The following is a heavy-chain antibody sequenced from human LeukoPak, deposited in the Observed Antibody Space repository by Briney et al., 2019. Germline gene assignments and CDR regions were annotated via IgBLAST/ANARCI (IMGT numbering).Heavy chain of an antibody. CDR2: ISYDGSNK. CDR1: GITFSNYA. CDR3: ARDMNVYLVIPRDGMDV. D-gene: IGHD2/OR15-2a*01. V-gene: IGHV3-30-3*01. J-gene: IGHJ6*02. Sequence: GGSLRLSCAASGITFSNYAMSWVRQAPGKGLEWVAVISYDGSNKYYADSVKGRFTISRDNSKNTLYLQMNSLRAEDTAVYYCARDMNVYLVIPRDGMDVWGQGTTVTVSS.